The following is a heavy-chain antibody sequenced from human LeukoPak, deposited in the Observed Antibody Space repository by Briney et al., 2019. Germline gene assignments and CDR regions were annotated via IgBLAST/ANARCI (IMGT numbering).Heavy chain of an antibody. CDR3: ARGKYSSGWFDY. Sequence: GGSLRLSCAASGFTFSDYYMSWIRQAPGKGLEWISYISSSGSSTRYADSVKGRFTISRDNAKNSLYLQMNSLRAEDTAVYYCARGKYSSGWFDYWGQGTLVTVSS. CDR1: GFTFSDYY. D-gene: IGHD6-19*01. CDR2: ISSSGSST. V-gene: IGHV3-11*04. J-gene: IGHJ4*02.